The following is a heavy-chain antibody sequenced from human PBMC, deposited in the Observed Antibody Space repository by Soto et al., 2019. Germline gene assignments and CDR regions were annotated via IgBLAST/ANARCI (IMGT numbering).Heavy chain of an antibody. CDR2: INESGRT. CDR1: GGSFSGHF. V-gene: IGHV4-34*01. Sequence: QVPLQEWGAGLVKPSETLSLTCAVYGGSFSGHFWNWIRQPPGKGLEWIGEINESGRTNYNPSLKSRVAISVDTSKNQFSLRWASGTAADTCIYYCARGGGRSGSRDVWGLGTTVTVS. J-gene: IGHJ6*02. CDR3: ARGGGRSGSRDV. D-gene: IGHD1-1*01.